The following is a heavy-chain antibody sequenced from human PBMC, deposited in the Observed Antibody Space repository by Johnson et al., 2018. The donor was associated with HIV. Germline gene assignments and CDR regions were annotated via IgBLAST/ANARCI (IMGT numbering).Heavy chain of an antibody. CDR2: ISYDGSNK. Sequence: QEQLVESGGGVVQPGRSLRLSCAASGFTFSSYAMHWVRQAPGKGLEWVAVISYDGSNKYYADSVKGRFTISRDNSKNTLYLQMNSLRAEDTAVYYCARDGTFGYGDYVGRAFDICGQGTMVTVSS. J-gene: IGHJ3*02. CDR3: ARDGTFGYGDYVGRAFDI. D-gene: IGHD4-17*01. CDR1: GFTFSSYA. V-gene: IGHV3-30*04.